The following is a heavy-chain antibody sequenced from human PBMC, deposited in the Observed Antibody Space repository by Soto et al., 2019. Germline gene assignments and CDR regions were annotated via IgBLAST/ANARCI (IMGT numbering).Heavy chain of an antibody. J-gene: IGHJ4*02. Sequence: SETLSLTCTVSGGSVSSGSYYWSWIRQPPGKGLEWIGYIYYSGSTNYNPSLKSRVTISVDTSKNQFSLKLSSVTAADTAVYYCARAAIAAAPDYWGQGTLVTVSS. CDR3: ARAAIAAAPDY. CDR1: GGSVSSGSYY. V-gene: IGHV4-61*01. D-gene: IGHD6-13*01. CDR2: IYYSGST.